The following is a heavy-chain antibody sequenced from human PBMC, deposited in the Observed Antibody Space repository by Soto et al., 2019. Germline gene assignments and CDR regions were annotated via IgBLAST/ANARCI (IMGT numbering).Heavy chain of an antibody. D-gene: IGHD6-13*01. CDR2: IYYSGST. V-gene: IGHV4-59*08. CDR3: ARLRQQLVQGDYYYYMDV. Sequence: PSETLSLTCTVSGGSISSYYWSWIRQPPGKGLEWIGYIYYSGSTNYNPSLKSRVTISVDTSKNQFSLKLSSVTAADTAVYYCARLRQQLVQGDYYYYMDVWGKGTTVTVSS. J-gene: IGHJ6*03. CDR1: GGSISSYY.